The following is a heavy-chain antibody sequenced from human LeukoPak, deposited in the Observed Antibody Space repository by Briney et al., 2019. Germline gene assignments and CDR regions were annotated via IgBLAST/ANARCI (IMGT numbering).Heavy chain of an antibody. CDR3: ARDFPRRNQWHTAGHFDY. V-gene: IGHV3-66*01. CDR1: GFTVATSY. J-gene: IGHJ4*02. CDR2: IYAGGST. D-gene: IGHD6-19*01. Sequence: GGSLRLSCAASGFTVATSYMTWVRQAPGKGLEWVSVIYAGGSTYYTDSVKGRFTISRDNSNNTVYLQMNSLRAEDTAVYYCARDFPRRNQWHTAGHFDYWGQGTLVTVSS.